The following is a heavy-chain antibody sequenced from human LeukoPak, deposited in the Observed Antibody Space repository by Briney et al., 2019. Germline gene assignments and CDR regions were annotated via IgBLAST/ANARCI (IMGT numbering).Heavy chain of an antibody. D-gene: IGHD4-17*01. V-gene: IGHV4-31*03. CDR2: IYYSGST. Sequence: SETLSLTCTVSGGSISSGGYYWSWIRQHPGKGLEWIGCIYYSGSTYYNPSLKSRVTISVDTSKNQFSLKLSSVTAADTAVYYCARDRVDYGDYSKAFDIWGQGTMVTVSS. CDR3: ARDRVDYGDYSKAFDI. CDR1: GGSISSGGYY. J-gene: IGHJ3*02.